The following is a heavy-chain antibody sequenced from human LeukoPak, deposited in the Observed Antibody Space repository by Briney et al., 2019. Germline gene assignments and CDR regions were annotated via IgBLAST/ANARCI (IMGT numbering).Heavy chain of an antibody. D-gene: IGHD3-22*01. CDR3: HLSDSSGYYIDY. J-gene: IGHJ4*02. CDR2: IKSDGSST. CDR1: GFTFNNYW. V-gene: IGHV3-74*01. Sequence: GESLRLSCAASGFTFNNYWMHWVRQAPGKGLVWVSRIKSDGSSTNYADFVEGRFTISRDNAKNTLYLQMTSLRAEDTAVYYCHLSDSSGYYIDYWGQGTLVTVSS.